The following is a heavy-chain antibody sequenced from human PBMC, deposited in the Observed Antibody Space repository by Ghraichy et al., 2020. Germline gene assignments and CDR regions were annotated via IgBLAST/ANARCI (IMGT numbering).Heavy chain of an antibody. V-gene: IGHV4-4*09. D-gene: IGHD2-8*02. J-gene: IGHJ4*02. Sequence: GSLSLTCTVSGGSVSGFQWNWIRQPPGKGLEWIGSIYARGNTNYNPSLRSRVSISVDTSKNQFSLKLRSVTASDTAVYYCATQRGGVVIWGQGSLVTVSS. CDR1: GGSVSGFQ. CDR2: IYARGNT. CDR3: ATQRGGVVI.